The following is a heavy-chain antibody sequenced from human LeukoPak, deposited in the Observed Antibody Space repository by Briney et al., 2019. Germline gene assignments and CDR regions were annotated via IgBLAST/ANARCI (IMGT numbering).Heavy chain of an antibody. V-gene: IGHV3-33*08. CDR3: ARDGGDGGNRGMDV. Sequence: PGGSLRLSCAASGFTVSSNYMSWVRQAPGKGLEWVAVIWYDGSNKYYADSVKGRFTISRDNSKNTLYLQMNSLRAEDTAVYYCARDGGDGGNRGMDVWGQGTTVTVSS. D-gene: IGHD4-23*01. CDR2: IWYDGSNK. CDR1: GFTVSSNY. J-gene: IGHJ6*02.